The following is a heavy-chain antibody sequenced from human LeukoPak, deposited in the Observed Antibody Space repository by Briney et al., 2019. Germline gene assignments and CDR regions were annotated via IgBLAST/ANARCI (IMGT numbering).Heavy chain of an antibody. CDR2: IREDGTEK. CDR1: GFTFSGAW. V-gene: IGHV3-7*01. D-gene: IGHD6-6*01. J-gene: IGHJ4*02. CDR3: ARGGAARPDF. Sequence: GGSLRLSCTASGFTFSGAWMTWVRQAPGKGLEWVANIREDGTEKNYVDSVKGRFTISRDNAKNSLFLQMNSLRVEDTAVYYCARGGAARPDFWGQGTLVTVSS.